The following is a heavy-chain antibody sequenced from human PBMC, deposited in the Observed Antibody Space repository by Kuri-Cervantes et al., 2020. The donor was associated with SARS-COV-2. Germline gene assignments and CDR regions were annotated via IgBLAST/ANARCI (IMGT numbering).Heavy chain of an antibody. CDR2: ISWNSGSI. CDR1: GFTFNDYA. V-gene: IGHV3-9*01. CDR3: ADDYGDYRTPFDY. Sequence: GGSLRLSCAASGFTFNDYAMHWVRQAPGKGLEWVSGISWNSGSIGYADSVKGRFTISRDNAKNSLYLQMNSLRAEDTAVYYCADDYGDYRTPFDYWGQGTLVTVSS. J-gene: IGHJ4*02. D-gene: IGHD4-17*01.